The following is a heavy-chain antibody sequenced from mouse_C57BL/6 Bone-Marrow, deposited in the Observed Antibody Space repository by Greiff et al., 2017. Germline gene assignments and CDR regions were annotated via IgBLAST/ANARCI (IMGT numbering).Heavy chain of an antibody. CDR2: ISDGGSYT. D-gene: IGHD1-1*01. Sequence: EVKLVESGGGLVKPGGSLKLSCAASGFTFSSYAMSWVRQTPEKRLEWVATISDGGSYTYYPDNVKGRFTISRDNAKNNLYLQMSHLKSEDTAMYYCARCYYGSSPYFDYWGQGTTLTVSS. J-gene: IGHJ2*01. V-gene: IGHV5-4*03. CDR1: GFTFSSYA. CDR3: ARCYYGSSPYFDY.